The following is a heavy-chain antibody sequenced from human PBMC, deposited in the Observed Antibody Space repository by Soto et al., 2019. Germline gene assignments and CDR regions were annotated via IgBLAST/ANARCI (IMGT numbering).Heavy chain of an antibody. J-gene: IGHJ4*02. CDR3: TRDAGGRYYGGFDN. D-gene: IGHD1-26*01. CDR2: INSDGTTT. CDR1: GFNFSTYW. V-gene: IGHV3-74*01. Sequence: EVQLVESGGGLVQPGGSLRLSCATSGFNFSTYWVHWVRQVPGKGVVWVSRINSDGTTTDYADSVKGRFTISRDNARKTLLLQMNSLRAEDTAVYYCTRDAGGRYYGGFDNWGQGTLVTVSS.